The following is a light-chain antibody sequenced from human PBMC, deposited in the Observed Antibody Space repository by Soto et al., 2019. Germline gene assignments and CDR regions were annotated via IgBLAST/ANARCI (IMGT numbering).Light chain of an antibody. V-gene: IGKV3-15*01. Sequence: IELTHSPGTLSLSPGGRATLSCMASQSVSSNLAWYQQKPGQAPRLLIYGASTRATGIPARFSGSGSGTEFTLTISSLQSEDFAVYYCQQYNNWPRTFGQGTKVDI. CDR1: QSVSSN. CDR2: GAS. CDR3: QQYNNWPRT. J-gene: IGKJ1*01.